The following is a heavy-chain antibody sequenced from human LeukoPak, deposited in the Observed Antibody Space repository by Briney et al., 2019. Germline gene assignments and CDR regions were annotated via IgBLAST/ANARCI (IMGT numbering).Heavy chain of an antibody. CDR2: IYYSGST. CDR3: ARDRYTGIDY. CDR1: GGSVSSGSYY. Sequence: PSETLSLTCTVSGGSVSSGSYYWSWIRQPPGKGLEWIGYIYYSGSTNYNPSLKSRVTISVDTSKNQFSLKLSSVTAADTAVYYCARDRYTGIDYWGQGTLVTVSS. J-gene: IGHJ4*02. D-gene: IGHD1-26*01. V-gene: IGHV4-61*01.